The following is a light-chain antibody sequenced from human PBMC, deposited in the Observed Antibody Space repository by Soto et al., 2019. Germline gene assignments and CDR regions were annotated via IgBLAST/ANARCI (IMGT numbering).Light chain of an antibody. J-gene: IGLJ1*01. V-gene: IGLV2-14*01. Sequence: QSVLTQPAAVSGPPGQSITISCTGTSSDVGRYNYVSWYQQHSGKAPKLVIYEVSDRPSGVSPRFSGSKSGNTASLTISGLQVEDEADYFCTSYTSTIPYVFGSGTKLTVL. CDR3: TSYTSTIPYV. CDR1: SSDVGRYNY. CDR2: EVS.